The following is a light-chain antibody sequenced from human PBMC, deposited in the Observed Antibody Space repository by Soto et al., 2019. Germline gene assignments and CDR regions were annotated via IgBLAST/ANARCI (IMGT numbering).Light chain of an antibody. Sequence: EIVLTQSPGTLSLSPGERATLSCRASQSVSSSYLAWYQQKPGQAPRLLIYGASSRATATPDRFSGSGSGTAFTLTVSRVEPEDFAIYYCQQYSSSPGTFGQGTKVEIK. CDR1: QSVSSSY. CDR3: QQYSSSPGT. CDR2: GAS. V-gene: IGKV3-20*01. J-gene: IGKJ1*01.